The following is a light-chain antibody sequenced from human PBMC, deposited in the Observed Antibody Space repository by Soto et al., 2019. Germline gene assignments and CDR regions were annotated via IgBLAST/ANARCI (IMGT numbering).Light chain of an antibody. V-gene: IGKV3-20*01. CDR1: QTFSSNY. CDR3: HQDFNLPWT. Sequence: EIVFSQSPGTRSFSRGEGSILSFCAIQTFSSNYLAWYQQRPGQAPRLIIYGTSTRATGIPVRFSGSGSGTDFTLTISSLQPEDFAVYFCHQDFNLPWTFGQGTTVDIK. CDR2: GTS. J-gene: IGKJ1*01.